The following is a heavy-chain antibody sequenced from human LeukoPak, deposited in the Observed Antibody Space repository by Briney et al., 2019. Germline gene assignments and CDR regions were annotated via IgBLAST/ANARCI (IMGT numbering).Heavy chain of an antibody. Sequence: PSETLSLTCAVYGGSFSGYYWSWIRQPPGKGLEWIGEINHSGSTNYNPSLKSRVTISVDTSKNQFSLKLSSVTAADTAVYYCARVVRIAAAGPYFDYWGQGTLVTVSS. D-gene: IGHD6-13*01. CDR3: ARVVRIAAAGPYFDY. J-gene: IGHJ4*02. V-gene: IGHV4-34*01. CDR1: GGSFSGYY. CDR2: INHSGST.